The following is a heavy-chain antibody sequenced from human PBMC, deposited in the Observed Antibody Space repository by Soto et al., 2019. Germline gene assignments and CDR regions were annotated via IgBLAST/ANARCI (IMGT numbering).Heavy chain of an antibody. CDR2: ISGSGGST. CDR3: AKGVGDCSSGSCPIDY. V-gene: IGHV3-23*01. Sequence: GGSLRHSCAASGFTFSSYAMRWVRQAPGKGLEWVSAISGSGGSTYYAGSVKGRFTISRDNSKNTLYLQMKGLRAEDTAVYYCAKGVGDCSSGSCPIDYWAQGTLVTVSS. D-gene: IGHD2-15*01. J-gene: IGHJ4*02. CDR1: GFTFSSYA.